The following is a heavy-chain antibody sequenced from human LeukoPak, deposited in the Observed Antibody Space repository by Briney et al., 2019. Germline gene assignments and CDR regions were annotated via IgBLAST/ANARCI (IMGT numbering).Heavy chain of an antibody. CDR1: GFTFSSYA. J-gene: IGHJ4*02. Sequence: GGSLRLSCAASGFTFSSYAMSWVRQAPGKGLEWVSAISGSGDSTYYADSVKGRFTISRDNSKNTLYLQMNNLRAEDTAVYYCAKDPGHYFDYWGQGTLVTVSS. V-gene: IGHV3-23*01. CDR3: AKDPGHYFDY. CDR2: ISGSGDST. D-gene: IGHD7-27*01.